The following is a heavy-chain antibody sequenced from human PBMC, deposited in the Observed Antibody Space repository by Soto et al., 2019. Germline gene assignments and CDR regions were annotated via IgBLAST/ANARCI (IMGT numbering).Heavy chain of an antibody. J-gene: IGHJ6*02. CDR2: IYYSGST. D-gene: IGHD2-21*02. Sequence: QVQLQESGPGLVKPSQTLSLTCTVSGGSISSGGYYWSWIRQHPGRGLEWIGYIYYSGSTYYSPSLKSRVTISVDTSKNQFSLKLSSVTAADTAVYYCARVCGGDCHNVMDVWGQGTTVTVSS. CDR1: GGSISSGGYY. V-gene: IGHV4-31*03. CDR3: ARVCGGDCHNVMDV.